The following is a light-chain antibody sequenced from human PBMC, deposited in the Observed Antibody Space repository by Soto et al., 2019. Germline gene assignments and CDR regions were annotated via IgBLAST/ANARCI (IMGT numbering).Light chain of an antibody. V-gene: IGKV3-20*01. CDR1: QSASSSY. CDR3: QQYGYSFRA. J-gene: IGKJ1*01. CDR2: GAS. Sequence: EILLPQSPVTLSLSPGERATLSFRASQSASSSYLSWYPLKPGQAPRLLIYGASSRDTGIPDRFSGSGSGTDFTLTISRLEPEDFAVYYCQQYGYSFRAFGQGTKV.